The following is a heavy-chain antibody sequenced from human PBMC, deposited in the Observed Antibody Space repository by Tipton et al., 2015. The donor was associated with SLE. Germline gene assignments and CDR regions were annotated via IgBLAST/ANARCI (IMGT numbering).Heavy chain of an antibody. Sequence: TLSLTCAVYGGSFSGYYWSWIRQPPGKGLEWIGEINHSGSTNYNPSLKSRVTISVDTSKNQFSLKLSSVTAADTAVYFCARGPYYDGSGSYYPGAFDYWGQGTLVTVSS. D-gene: IGHD3-10*01. CDR3: ARGPYYDGSGSYYPGAFDY. V-gene: IGHV4-34*01. CDR2: INHSGST. CDR1: GGSFSGYY. J-gene: IGHJ4*02.